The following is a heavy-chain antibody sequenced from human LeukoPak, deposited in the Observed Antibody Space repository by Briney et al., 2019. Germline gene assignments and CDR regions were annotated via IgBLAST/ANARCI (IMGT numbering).Heavy chain of an antibody. CDR2: ISWNSGNT. D-gene: IGHD6-6*01. J-gene: IGHJ4*02. V-gene: IGHV3-9*01. Sequence: GGSLRLSCAASRFTFDGYAMHWVRQTPGKGLEWVSSISWNSGNTDYAASVKGRFTISRDNAKKSLHLQMNSLRAEDTALYYCAKSGTYSSSSGYFDSWGQGTLVTVSS. CDR1: RFTFDGYA. CDR3: AKSGTYSSSSGYFDS.